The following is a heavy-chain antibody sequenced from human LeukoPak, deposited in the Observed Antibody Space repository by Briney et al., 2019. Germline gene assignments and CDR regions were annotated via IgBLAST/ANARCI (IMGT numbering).Heavy chain of an antibody. CDR1: GFTFSSYG. V-gene: IGHV3-30*03. D-gene: IGHD3-22*01. J-gene: IGHJ3*02. Sequence: GRSLRLSCAASGFTFSSYGMHWVRQAPGKGLEWVAVLSYDGSNKYYADSVKGRFTISRDNSKNTLYLQMNSLRAEDTAVYYCARPYDSYAFDIWGQGTMVTVSS. CDR2: LSYDGSNK. CDR3: ARPYDSYAFDI.